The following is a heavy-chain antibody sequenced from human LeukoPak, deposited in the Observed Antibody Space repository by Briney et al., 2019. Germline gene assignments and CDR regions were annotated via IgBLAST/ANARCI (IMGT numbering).Heavy chain of an antibody. J-gene: IGHJ5*02. D-gene: IGHD2-2*01. CDR3: ARGTAGYCSSTSCPQNWFDP. CDR1: GFTFSSYD. V-gene: IGHV3-13*01. Sequence: PGGSLRLSCAASGFTFSSYDMHWVRQATGKGLEWVSAIGTAGDTYYPGSVKGRFTISRENAKNSLYLQMNSLRAGDTAVYYCARGTAGYCSSTSCPQNWFDPWGQGTLVTVSS. CDR2: IGTAGDT.